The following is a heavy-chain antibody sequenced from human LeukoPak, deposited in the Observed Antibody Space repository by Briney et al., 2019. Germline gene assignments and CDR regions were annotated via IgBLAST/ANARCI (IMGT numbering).Heavy chain of an antibody. J-gene: IGHJ4*02. V-gene: IGHV4-39*01. D-gene: IGHD3-22*01. CDR2: VFYTGST. CDR1: GVSIISSNYY. Sequence: SETLSLTCTVSGVSIISSNYYWGWFRQPPGKGLEWIASVFYTGSTRHNPSLKSRVTISVDTSKNQFSLKLSSVTAADTAVYYCARVSGSYQYFDYWGQGTLVTVSS. CDR3: ARVSGSYQYFDY.